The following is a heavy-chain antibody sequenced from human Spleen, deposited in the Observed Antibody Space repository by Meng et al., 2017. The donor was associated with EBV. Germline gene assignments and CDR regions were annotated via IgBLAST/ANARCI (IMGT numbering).Heavy chain of an antibody. CDR1: GGSFSGHY. D-gene: IGHD5-24*01. Sequence: QVKIQHRGAGLLKPSETLPLTCAVNGGSFSGHYWTWIRQPPGKGLEWIGEIIHTGETNYNPSLTGRVTISRDTSKKHLSLRLNSVTAADTAVYYCVRGGEGDGYSLPYWGQGTLVTVSS. V-gene: IGHV4-34*02. CDR2: IIHTGET. CDR3: VRGGEGDGYSLPY. J-gene: IGHJ4*02.